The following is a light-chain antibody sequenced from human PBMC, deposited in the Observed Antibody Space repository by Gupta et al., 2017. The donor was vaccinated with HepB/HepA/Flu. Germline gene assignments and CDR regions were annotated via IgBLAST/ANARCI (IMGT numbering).Light chain of an antibody. Sequence: QSALTQPRPVSGSPRQAVTISCTGTSSDVGNYNYISWYQQHPGKAPNVMIYDVSKRPSGVPDRFSGSKPGNTASLTISGRQAEEEADYYGCSYAGNVNWVFGGGTKLTVL. CDR3: CSYAGNVNWV. CDR2: DVS. J-gene: IGLJ3*02. CDR1: SSDVGNYNY. V-gene: IGLV2-11*01.